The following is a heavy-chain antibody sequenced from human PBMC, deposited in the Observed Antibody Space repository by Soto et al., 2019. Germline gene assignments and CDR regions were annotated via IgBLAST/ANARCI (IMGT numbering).Heavy chain of an antibody. V-gene: IGHV3-11*01. Sequence: QVQLVESGGGLVKPGGSLRLSCAASGFTFSDYYMSWIRQAPGKGLEWVSYNSSSGSTIYYADSVKGRFTISRDNAKNSLYLQMNSLRAEDTAVYYCARGTGGIAARPKTYYYYGMDVWGQGTTVTVSS. CDR2: NSSSGSTI. D-gene: IGHD6-6*01. CDR3: ARGTGGIAARPKTYYYYGMDV. CDR1: GFTFSDYY. J-gene: IGHJ6*02.